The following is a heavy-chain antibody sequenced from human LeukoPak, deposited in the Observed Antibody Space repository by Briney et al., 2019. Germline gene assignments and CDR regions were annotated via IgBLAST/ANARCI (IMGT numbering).Heavy chain of an antibody. J-gene: IGHJ6*03. V-gene: IGHV3-21*05. CDR1: GFTFSSYG. D-gene: IGHD5-24*01. CDR2: ISSSSSYI. CDR3: ARDHPGSRDGYTEDYYYYYMDV. Sequence: PGGSLRLSCAASGFTFSSYGMTWVRQAPGKGLEWVSYISSSSSYIYYADSVKGRFTISRDNAKNSLYLQMNSLRAEDTAVYYCARDHPGSRDGYTEDYYYYYMDVWGKGTTVTVSS.